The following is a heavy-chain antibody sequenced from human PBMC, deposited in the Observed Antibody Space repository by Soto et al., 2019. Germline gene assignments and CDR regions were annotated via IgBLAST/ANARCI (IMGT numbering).Heavy chain of an antibody. CDR1: GGSFSGYQ. V-gene: IGHV4-34*01. CDR3: AKSGWLYSSSSPIGY. J-gene: IGHJ4*02. Sequence: SETLSLTCAVYGGSFSGYQWTWIRQSPGKGLEWIGEINHNGGANHNPSLKSRVTISVDTSKNQFSLKLSSVTAADTAVYYCAKSGWLYSSSSPIGYWGQGTLVTVSS. CDR2: INHNGGA. D-gene: IGHD6-6*01.